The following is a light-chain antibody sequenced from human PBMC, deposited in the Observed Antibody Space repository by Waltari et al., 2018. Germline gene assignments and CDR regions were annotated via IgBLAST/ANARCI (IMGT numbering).Light chain of an antibody. V-gene: IGLV2-14*03. CDR3: SSYTSDYTYV. J-gene: IGLJ1*01. Sequence: QSALTQPASVSGSPGQSITIPCPGTSSDVGGFSFAPWYQQHPAKSPKLIISNVSRRPSGVSYRFSGSKSGNRASLTISGLQAEDEATYYCSSYTSDYTYVFGTGTEVTVV. CDR1: SSDVGGFSF. CDR2: NVS.